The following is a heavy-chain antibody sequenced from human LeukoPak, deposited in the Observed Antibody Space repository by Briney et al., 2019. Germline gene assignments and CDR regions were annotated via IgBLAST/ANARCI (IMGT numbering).Heavy chain of an antibody. CDR1: GGSFSGYY. Sequence: SETLSLTCAVYGGSFSGYYWSWIRQPPGKGLEWIGEINHRRSTNYNPSLKSRVTMSVDTSKNQFSLNLSSVTAADTAVYYCAAGGRRYYFDYWGQGTLVTVSS. D-gene: IGHD1-26*01. V-gene: IGHV4-34*01. CDR2: INHRRST. J-gene: IGHJ4*02. CDR3: AAGGRRYYFDY.